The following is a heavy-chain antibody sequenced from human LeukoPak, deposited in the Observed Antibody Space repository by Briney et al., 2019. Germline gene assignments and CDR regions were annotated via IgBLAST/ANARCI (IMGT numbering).Heavy chain of an antibody. CDR3: AKWEGNGDYGTGYYYYYMDV. CDR1: EFSVGSNY. CDR2: IYSGGST. V-gene: IGHV3-53*01. Sequence: GGSLRLSCAASEFSVGSNYMTWVRQAPGKGLEWVSLIYSGGSTYYADSVKGRFTISRDNSKNTLYLQMNSLRAEDTAVYYCAKWEGNGDYGTGYYYYYMDVWGKGTTVTVSS. D-gene: IGHD4-17*01. J-gene: IGHJ6*03.